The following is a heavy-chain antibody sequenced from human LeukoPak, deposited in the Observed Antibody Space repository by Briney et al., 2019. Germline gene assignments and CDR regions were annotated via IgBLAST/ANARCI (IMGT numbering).Heavy chain of an antibody. Sequence: GGSLRLSCAASGFTFSSYGMHWVRQAPGKGLEWVAVISYDGSDKYYADSVKGRFTISRDNSKNTLYLQMNSLRAEDTAVYYCAKEMEDGYNARGYWGQGTLVTVSS. V-gene: IGHV3-30*18. J-gene: IGHJ4*02. CDR3: AKEMEDGYNARGY. CDR2: ISYDGSDK. CDR1: GFTFSSYG. D-gene: IGHD5-24*01.